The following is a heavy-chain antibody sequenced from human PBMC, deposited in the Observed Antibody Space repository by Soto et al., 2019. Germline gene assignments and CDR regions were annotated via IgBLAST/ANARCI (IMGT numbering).Heavy chain of an antibody. CDR3: ARGNAYYDILTGYYNPWYFDY. CDR2: IYPGDSDT. J-gene: IGHJ4*02. D-gene: IGHD3-9*01. V-gene: IGHV5-51*01. CDR1: GYKVSTWHNFTSYW. Sequence: PGESLKISCMGSGYKVSTWHNFTSYWIAWVRQMPGEGLEWMGIIYPGDSDTRYSPSFQGQVTISADKSISTAYLQWSSLKASDTAMYYCARGNAYYDILTGYYNPWYFDYWGQGTLVTVSS.